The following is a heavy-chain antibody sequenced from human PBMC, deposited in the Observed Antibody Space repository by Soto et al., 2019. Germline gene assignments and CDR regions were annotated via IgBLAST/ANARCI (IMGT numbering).Heavy chain of an antibody. CDR2: IYYSGST. D-gene: IGHD3-3*01. V-gene: IGHV4-59*01. J-gene: IGHJ4*02. CDR1: GGSISSYY. CDR3: AGTIFGVARSGYFDY. Sequence: QVQLQESGPGLVKPSETLSLTCTVSGGSISSYYWSWIRQPPGKGLEWIGYIYYSGSTNYNPSLKSRVTISVDTSKNQFSLKLSSVTAADTAVYYCAGTIFGVARSGYFDYWGQGTLVTVSS.